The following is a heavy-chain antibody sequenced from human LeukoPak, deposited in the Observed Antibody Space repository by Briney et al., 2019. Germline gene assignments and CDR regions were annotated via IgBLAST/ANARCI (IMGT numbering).Heavy chain of an antibody. CDR3: ARAIVGAVPAGFDY. CDR2: IIPIFGTA. V-gene: IGHV1-69*13. D-gene: IGHD1-26*01. J-gene: IGHJ4*02. Sequence: ASVKVSCKASGGTFSSYAISWVRQAPGQGLEWMGGIIPIFGTANHAQKFQGRVTITADESTSTAYMELSSLRSEDTAVYYCARAIVGAVPAGFDYWGQGTLVTVSS. CDR1: GGTFSSYA.